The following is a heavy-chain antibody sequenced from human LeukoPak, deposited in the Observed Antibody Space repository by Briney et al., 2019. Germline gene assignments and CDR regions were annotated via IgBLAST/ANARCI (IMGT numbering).Heavy chain of an antibody. D-gene: IGHD1-26*01. J-gene: IGHJ3*02. Sequence: SVKLSCKSSGATFSSYAISWVRQAPGQGLEWMGGIIPIFGTANYAQKFQGRVTITKDESTSTAYLGLSSLRSEDTAVYYCARHLHESLGWELRHHNDNDAFDIWGQGTMVTVSA. V-gene: IGHV1-69*05. CDR1: GATFSSYA. CDR2: IIPIFGTA. CDR3: ARHLHESLGWELRHHNDNDAFDI.